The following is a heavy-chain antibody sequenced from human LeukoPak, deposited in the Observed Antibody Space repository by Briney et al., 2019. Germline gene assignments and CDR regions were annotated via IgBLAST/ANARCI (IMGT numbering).Heavy chain of an antibody. J-gene: IGHJ5*02. D-gene: IGHD3-10*01. V-gene: IGHV1-2*02. CDR3: ASSGRRSPYNWFDP. CDR1: GYTFTSYY. CDR2: INPNSGGT. Sequence: ASVKISCKASGYTFTSYYMHWVRQAPGQGPEWMGWINPNSGGTNYAQKFQGRVTMTRDTSISTAYMELSRLRSDDTAVYYCASSGRRSPYNWFDPWGQGTLVTVSS.